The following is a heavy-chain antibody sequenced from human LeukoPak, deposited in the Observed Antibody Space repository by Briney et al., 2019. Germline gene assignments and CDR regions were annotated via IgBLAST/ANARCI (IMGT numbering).Heavy chain of an antibody. Sequence: GGSLRLSCAASGFTFSSYGMHWVRQAPGKGLEWVAVIWYDGSNKYYADSVKGRFTISRDNSKNTLYLQMNSLRAEDTAVYYCARGAYCSSTSCYEGLYYYYGTDVWGQGTTVTVSS. V-gene: IGHV3-33*01. D-gene: IGHD2-2*01. CDR1: GFTFSSYG. CDR2: IWYDGSNK. CDR3: ARGAYCSSTSCYEGLYYYYGTDV. J-gene: IGHJ6*02.